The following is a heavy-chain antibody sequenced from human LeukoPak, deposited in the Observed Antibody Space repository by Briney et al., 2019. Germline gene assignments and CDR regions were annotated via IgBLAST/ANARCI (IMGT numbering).Heavy chain of an antibody. D-gene: IGHD1-14*01. Sequence: GGSLRLSCAASEFTFSNYAMNWVRQAPGKGREWGSGISGGGGSTYYEDSVKGRFTISRDNSKDTLYLQMDSLRAEDTALYYCAKGSGINHYHWIDPWGQGTLVTVSS. V-gene: IGHV3-23*01. CDR1: EFTFSNYA. CDR2: ISGGGGST. CDR3: AKGSGINHYHWIDP. J-gene: IGHJ5*02.